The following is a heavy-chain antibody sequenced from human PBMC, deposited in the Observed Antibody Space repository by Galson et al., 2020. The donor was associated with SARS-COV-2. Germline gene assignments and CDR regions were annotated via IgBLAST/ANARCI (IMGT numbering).Heavy chain of an antibody. J-gene: IGHJ4*02. CDR2: IYNIGSS. Sequence: ETSETLSLTCTVSGDSISSDYWSWIRQPPGKGLEWIGYIYNIGSSNYNPSLKGRVTISADTSKNQFSLKLASVTAADTAVYYCAKLPGDSDYGGQGTLVTVSS. V-gene: IGHV4-4*09. CDR1: GDSISSDY. CDR3: AKLPGDSDY.